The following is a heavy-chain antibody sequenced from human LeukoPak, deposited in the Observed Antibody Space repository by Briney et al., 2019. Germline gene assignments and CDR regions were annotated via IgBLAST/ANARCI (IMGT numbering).Heavy chain of an antibody. CDR2: IIPIFGTA. Sequence: SMKVSCKASGGTFSSYAISWVRQAPGQGLEWMGGIIPIFGTAKYAQKFQGGVAITEEESTSTASMELSSLRSEDTAVYYCARVDCSSTSCYDYYYYYYMDVWGKGTTVTVSS. D-gene: IGHD2-2*01. V-gene: IGHV1-69*13. CDR1: GGTFSSYA. CDR3: ARVDCSSTSCYDYYYYYYMDV. J-gene: IGHJ6*03.